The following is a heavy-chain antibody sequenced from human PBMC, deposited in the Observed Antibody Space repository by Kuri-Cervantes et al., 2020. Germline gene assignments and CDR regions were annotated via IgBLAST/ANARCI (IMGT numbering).Heavy chain of an antibody. CDR1: GFTFSSYG. CDR3: AREYYDYVWGSYRRQTYFDY. Sequence: GESLKISCAASGFTFSSYGMHWVRQAPGKGLEWVAFIRYDGSNKYYADSVKGRFTISRDNSKNTLYLQMNSLRAEDTAVYYCAREYYDYVWGSYRRQTYFDYWGQGTLVTVSS. CDR2: IRYDGSNK. V-gene: IGHV3-30*02. J-gene: IGHJ4*02. D-gene: IGHD3-16*02.